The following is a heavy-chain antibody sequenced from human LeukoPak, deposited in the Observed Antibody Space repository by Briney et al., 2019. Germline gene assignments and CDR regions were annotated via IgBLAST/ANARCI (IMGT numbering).Heavy chain of an antibody. CDR2: LYHSGST. D-gene: IGHD2-2*01. J-gene: IGHJ2*01. CDR1: GCSISSGYY. Sequence: SETLSLTCTASGCSISSGYYWGWIRQPPGKGLEWTGSLYHSGSTYYNPSLKSRVTISVDTSKNQFSLKLSSVTAADAAVYYCARQYQLLWGKTDWYFDFWGRGTLVTVSS. CDR3: ARQYQLLWGKTDWYFDF. V-gene: IGHV4-38-2*02.